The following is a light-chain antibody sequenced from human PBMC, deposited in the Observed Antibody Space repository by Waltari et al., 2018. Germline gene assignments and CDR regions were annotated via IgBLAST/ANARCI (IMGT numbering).Light chain of an antibody. Sequence: DIVMTQSPDSLAVSLGERATINCKSSQSVLYSSNNKSYLAWYQQKAGQPPKLLIYWASTRDSGVPDRFSGGGSGTDFTLTISSLQAEDVAVYYCQQYYSTPRTFGQGTKVEIK. CDR1: QSVLYSSNNKSY. CDR2: WAS. V-gene: IGKV4-1*01. J-gene: IGKJ1*01. CDR3: QQYYSTPRT.